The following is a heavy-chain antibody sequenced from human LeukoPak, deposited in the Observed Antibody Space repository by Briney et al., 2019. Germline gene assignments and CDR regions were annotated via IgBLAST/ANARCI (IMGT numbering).Heavy chain of an antibody. D-gene: IGHD3-22*01. V-gene: IGHV4-31*03. CDR3: ARVPLLYYDSSGYLGD. CDR2: IYYSGST. J-gene: IGHJ4*02. CDR1: GGSISRGGYY. Sequence: SQTLSLTCTVSGGSISRGGYYWSWIRQHPGKGLEWIGYIYYSGSTYYNPSLKSRVTISVDTSKNQFSLKLSSVTAADTAVYYCARVPLLYYDSSGYLGDWGQGTLVTVSS.